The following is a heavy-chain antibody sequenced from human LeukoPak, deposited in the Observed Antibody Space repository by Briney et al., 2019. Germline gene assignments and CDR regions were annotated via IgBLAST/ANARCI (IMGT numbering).Heavy chain of an antibody. V-gene: IGHV1-24*01. CDR1: GYTLTELS. D-gene: IGHD6-13*01. CDR2: FDPEDGET. Sequence: GASVKVSCKVSGYTLTELSMHLGRQASGKGLEGMGGFDPEDGETIYAQRFQGRVTMTEDTSTDTAYMELSSLRSEDTAVYYCATDSSSWYYFDYWGQGTLVTVSS. J-gene: IGHJ4*02. CDR3: ATDSSSWYYFDY.